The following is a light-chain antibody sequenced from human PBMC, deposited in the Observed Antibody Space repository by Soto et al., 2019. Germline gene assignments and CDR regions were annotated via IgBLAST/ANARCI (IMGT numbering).Light chain of an antibody. Sequence: DSPMTQYPSTLSASVGDRVTITCRASQSISYWLAWYQQKPGKAPQLLISKASTLQSGVPPRFSGSGYGTEFTLTISRLQPDDYATYYCQQYERYPMTFGGGTKVEIK. CDR3: QQYERYPMT. CDR1: QSISYW. CDR2: KAS. J-gene: IGKJ4*01. V-gene: IGKV1-5*03.